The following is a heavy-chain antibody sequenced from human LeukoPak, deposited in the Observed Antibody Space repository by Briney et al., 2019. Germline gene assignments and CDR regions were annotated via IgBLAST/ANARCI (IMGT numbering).Heavy chain of an antibody. CDR1: VFTFSSYS. Sequence: GGCLRLSCAASVFTFSSYSMHWVRQAPCKGPEWVAVISYDGSNKYYADSVKGRFTISRDNSKNTLYLQMNSLRAEDTAVYYCARVVYGDFSNDYWGQGTLVTVSS. V-gene: IGHV3-30-3*01. J-gene: IGHJ4*02. CDR3: ARVVYGDFSNDY. D-gene: IGHD4-17*01. CDR2: ISYDGSNK.